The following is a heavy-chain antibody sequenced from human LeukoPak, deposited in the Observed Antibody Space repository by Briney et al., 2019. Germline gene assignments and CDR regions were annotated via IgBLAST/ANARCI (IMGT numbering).Heavy chain of an antibody. CDR2: ISSSGSTI. J-gene: IGHJ4*02. D-gene: IGHD6-19*01. CDR3: ARRSGIAVAGAFDY. Sequence: GGSLRLSCAASGFSFSSYEMNWVRQAPGKGLEWVSYISSSGSTIYYADSVKGRFTISRDNAKNSLYLQMNSLRAEDTAVYYCARRSGIAVAGAFDYWGQGTLVTVSS. V-gene: IGHV3-48*03. CDR1: GFSFSSYE.